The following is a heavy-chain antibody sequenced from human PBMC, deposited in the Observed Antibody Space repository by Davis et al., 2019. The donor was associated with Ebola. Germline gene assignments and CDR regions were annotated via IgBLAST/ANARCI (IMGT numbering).Heavy chain of an antibody. CDR1: GFTFRSYW. CDR3: ARGVAVAGYYFDY. V-gene: IGHV3-74*01. Sequence: PGGSLRLSCAASGFTFRSYWMHWVRQAPGKGLDWVSRIDTDGSDTRYADSVRGRFTISRDNAKNTLYLQMNSLRADDTAVYYCARGVAVAGYYFDYWGQGTLVTVSS. J-gene: IGHJ4*02. D-gene: IGHD6-19*01. CDR2: IDTDGSDT.